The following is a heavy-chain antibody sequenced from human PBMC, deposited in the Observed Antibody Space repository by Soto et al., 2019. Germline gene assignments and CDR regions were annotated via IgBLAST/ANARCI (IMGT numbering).Heavy chain of an antibody. D-gene: IGHD2-21*02. CDR1: GFTFSSYA. V-gene: IGHV3-23*01. CDR2: ISGSGGST. CDR3: ASSSYCGGDCPLYYYYGMDV. Sequence: GGSLRLSCAASGFTFSSYAMSWVRQAPGKGLEWVSAISGSGGSTYYADSVKGRFTISRDNSKNTLYLQMNSLRAEDTAVYYCASSSYCGGDCPLYYYYGMDVWGQGTTVTVS. J-gene: IGHJ6*02.